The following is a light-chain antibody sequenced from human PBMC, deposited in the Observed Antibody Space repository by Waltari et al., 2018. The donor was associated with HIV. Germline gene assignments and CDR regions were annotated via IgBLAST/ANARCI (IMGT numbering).Light chain of an antibody. CDR1: SSDVGGYNY. Sequence: QSALTQPRSVSGSPGQSVTISCPGTSSDVGGYNYLSWYQQHPGKAPKFMIYDVSKRPSGVPDRFSGSKSGNTASLTISGLQAEDEADYYCCSYAGNYTFVFGGGTKLTVL. CDR3: CSYAGNYTFV. J-gene: IGLJ2*01. CDR2: DVS. V-gene: IGLV2-11*01.